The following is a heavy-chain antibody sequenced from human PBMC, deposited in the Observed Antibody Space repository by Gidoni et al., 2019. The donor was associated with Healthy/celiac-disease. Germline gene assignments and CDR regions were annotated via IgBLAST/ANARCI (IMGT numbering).Heavy chain of an antibody. CDR2: ISYDGSNK. V-gene: IGHV3-30-3*01. Sequence: QVQLVESGGGVVQPGRSLRLSCAASGFTFSSYAMHWVRQAPGKGLEWVEVISYDGSNKYYADSVKGRFTISRDNSKNTLYLQMNSLRAEDTAVYYCARERYSGSYNWFDPWGQGTLVTVSS. J-gene: IGHJ5*02. D-gene: IGHD1-26*01. CDR1: GFTFSSYA. CDR3: ARERYSGSYNWFDP.